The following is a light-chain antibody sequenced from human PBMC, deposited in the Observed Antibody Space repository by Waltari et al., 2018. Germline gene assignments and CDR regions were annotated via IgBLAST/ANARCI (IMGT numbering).Light chain of an antibody. CDR3: KQYITYPWT. CDR1: QSVSTS. V-gene: IGKV1-5*03. J-gene: IGKJ1*01. CDR2: KAS. Sequence: SASVGDRVTITCRASQSVSTSLAWYQQKPGKAPKVLIYKASSLESGVPLRFSGSGSGTEFTLTITSLQPDDVAIYSCKQYITYPWTFGQGTKVEVK.